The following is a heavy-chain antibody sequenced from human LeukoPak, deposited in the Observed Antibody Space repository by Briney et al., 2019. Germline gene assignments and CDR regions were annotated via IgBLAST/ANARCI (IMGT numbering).Heavy chain of an antibody. V-gene: IGHV1-2*02. D-gene: IGHD3-22*01. CDR2: INPNSGGT. CDR1: GYTFTGYY. CDR3: ARDGNDSSGYWGAY. J-gene: IGHJ4*02. Sequence: GASVKVSCKASGYTFTGYYMHWVRQAPGQGLEWMGWINPNSGGTNYAQKFQGRVTMTRDTFISTAYMELSRLRSDDTAVYYCARDGNDSSGYWGAYWGQGTLVTVSS.